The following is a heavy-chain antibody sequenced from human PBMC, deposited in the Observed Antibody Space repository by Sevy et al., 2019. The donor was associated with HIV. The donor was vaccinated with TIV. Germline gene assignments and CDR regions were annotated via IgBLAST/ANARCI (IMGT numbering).Heavy chain of an antibody. CDR3: VKEGGGEGGDH. Sequence: GGSLRLSCAASGFSNSSYGMHWVRQAPGKGLEWVAYIQYDGSNEDYADSVKGRLTISRDNSKNTLDLQMNSLRVEDTAVYYCVKEGGGEGGDHWGQGTLVTVSS. J-gene: IGHJ4*02. V-gene: IGHV3-30*02. D-gene: IGHD2-21*01. CDR2: IQYDGSNE. CDR1: GFSNSSYG.